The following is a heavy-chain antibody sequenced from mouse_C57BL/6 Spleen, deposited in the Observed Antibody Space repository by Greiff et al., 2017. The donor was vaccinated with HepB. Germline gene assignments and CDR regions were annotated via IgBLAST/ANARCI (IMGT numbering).Heavy chain of an antibody. V-gene: IGHV1-18*01. CDR3: ERWSNYDYCDY. CDR1: GYTFTDYN. D-gene: IGHD2-5*01. Sequence: VQLQQSGPELVKPGASVKIPCTASGYTFTDYNMDWVKQSHGKSLEWIGDINPNNGGTIYNQKFKGKATLTVDNSSSTAYMELRSLTSEDTAVYYCERWSNYDYCDYWGQGTTLTVSS. CDR2: INPNNGGT. J-gene: IGHJ2*01.